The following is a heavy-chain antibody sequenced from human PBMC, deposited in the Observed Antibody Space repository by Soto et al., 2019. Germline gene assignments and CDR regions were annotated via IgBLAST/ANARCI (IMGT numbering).Heavy chain of an antibody. CDR1: GGSISSSSYY. CDR3: ASGVLRFLEWLLDPFRTVSWFDP. V-gene: IGHV4-39*01. J-gene: IGHJ5*02. CDR2: IYYSGST. D-gene: IGHD3-3*01. Sequence: QLQLQESGPGLVKPSETLSLTCTVSGGSISSSSYYWGWIRQPPGKGLEWIGSIYYSGSTYYNPSLKSRVTISVDTSKNQFSLKLSSVTAADTAVYYCASGVLRFLEWLLDPFRTVSWFDPWGQGTLVTVSS.